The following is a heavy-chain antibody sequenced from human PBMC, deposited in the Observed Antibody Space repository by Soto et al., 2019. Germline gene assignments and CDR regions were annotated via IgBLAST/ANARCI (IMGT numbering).Heavy chain of an antibody. CDR2: TYYSGST. V-gene: IGHV4-59*01. CDR3: ARDSYSNYRGDFDY. CDR1: GGSISSYY. J-gene: IGHJ4*02. Sequence: PSETLSLTCTVSGGSISSYYWSWIRQPPGKGLEWIGYTYYSGSTNYNPSLKSRVTISVDTSKNQFSLKLSSVTAADTAVYYCARDSYSNYRGDFDYWGQGTLVTVSS. D-gene: IGHD4-4*01.